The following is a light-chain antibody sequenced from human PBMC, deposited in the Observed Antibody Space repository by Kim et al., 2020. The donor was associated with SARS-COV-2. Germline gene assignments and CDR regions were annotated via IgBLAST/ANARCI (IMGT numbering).Light chain of an antibody. V-gene: IGLV3-27*01. Sequence: VSQEQTARITCSGDVLAKKYARWFQQKPGQAPVLVIYKDSERPSGIPERFSGSSSGTTVTLTIGGAQVEDEADYYCYSAADNSWVFGGGTQLTVL. J-gene: IGLJ3*02. CDR3: YSAADNSWV. CDR1: VLAKKY. CDR2: KDS.